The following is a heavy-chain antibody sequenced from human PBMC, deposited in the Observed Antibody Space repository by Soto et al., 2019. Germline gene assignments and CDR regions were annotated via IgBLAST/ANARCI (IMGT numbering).Heavy chain of an antibody. CDR2: INQSGST. J-gene: IGHJ4*02. CDR1: GGSFTGYY. V-gene: IGHV4-34*01. CDR3: ARGPLMSYYYGSGSRDRGYYDF. D-gene: IGHD3-10*01. Sequence: QVQLQQWGAGLLKPLETLSLTCEVSGGSFTGYYWSWIRQPPGRGLEWIGEINQSGSTTYNPSLKSRVTMSVGASKKQFSLNVTSVTAAVTAIYYSARGPLMSYYYGSGSRDRGYYDFWGQGSLVTVSS.